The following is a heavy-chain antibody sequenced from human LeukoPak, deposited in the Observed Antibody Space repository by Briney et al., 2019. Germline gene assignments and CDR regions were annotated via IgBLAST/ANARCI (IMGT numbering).Heavy chain of an antibody. Sequence: GGSLRLSCAASGFMFNGYSMTWVRQAPGKGLEWVSYISGGSDYIYYTDSVRGRFTISRDNAKKSLYLQLNSLRVEDTAVYYCARWGLGPSFDSWGQGTLVTVSS. D-gene: IGHD1-26*01. CDR1: GFMFNGYS. CDR3: ARWGLGPSFDS. CDR2: ISGGSDYI. J-gene: IGHJ4*02. V-gene: IGHV3-21*01.